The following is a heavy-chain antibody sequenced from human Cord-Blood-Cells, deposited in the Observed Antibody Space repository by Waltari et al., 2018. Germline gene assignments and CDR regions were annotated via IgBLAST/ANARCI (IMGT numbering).Heavy chain of an antibody. CDR2: LWYDGSNK. Sequence: QVQLVESGGGVVQPGRSLRLSCAASGLTFSSYGMHWVRQAPGKGVGWVAVLWYDGSNKYYADSVKGRFTISRDNSKNTLYLQMNSLRAEDTAMYYCAKDREGAQRYWGQGTLVTVSS. CDR3: AKDREGAQRY. V-gene: IGHV3-30*18. D-gene: IGHD1-26*01. CDR1: GLTFSSYG. J-gene: IGHJ4*02.